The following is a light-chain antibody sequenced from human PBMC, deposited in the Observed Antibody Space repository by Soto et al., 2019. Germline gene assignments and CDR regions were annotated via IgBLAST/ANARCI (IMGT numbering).Light chain of an antibody. CDR3: HQYNGWPRT. J-gene: IGKJ1*01. CDR2: CTS. Sequence: EIVMTQSPVTLSVSPGERATLSCRASQNISRSLAWYQQKPGQGPSLLIYCTSTRAGGVPARFSGGGSGTEFTLTLPSLQSEDFAVYYCHQYNGWPRTFGQGTKVDIK. CDR1: QNISRS. V-gene: IGKV3-15*01.